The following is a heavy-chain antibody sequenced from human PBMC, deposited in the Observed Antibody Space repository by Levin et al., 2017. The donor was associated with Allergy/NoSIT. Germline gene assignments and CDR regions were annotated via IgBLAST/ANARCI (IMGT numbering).Heavy chain of an antibody. J-gene: IGHJ4*02. CDR3: ARRHGDYQTRRFDY. Sequence: GGSLRLSCKGSGYTFTSSWIGWVRQMPGKGLEWMGIIYPGDSDTRYSPSFQGQVTISADKSIRAAYLQWSSLKASDTAMYYCARRHGDYQTRRFDYWGQGTLVTVSS. CDR2: IYPGDSDT. CDR1: GYTFTSSW. V-gene: IGHV5-51*01. D-gene: IGHD4-17*01.